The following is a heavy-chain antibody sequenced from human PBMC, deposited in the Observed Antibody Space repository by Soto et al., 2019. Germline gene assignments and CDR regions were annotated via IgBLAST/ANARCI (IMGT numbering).Heavy chain of an antibody. D-gene: IGHD4-17*01. V-gene: IGHV3-7*01. Sequence: EVQLVESGGGLVQPGGSLRLSCAASGFTFSSYWMSWVRQAPGKGLEWVANIKQDGSEKYYVDSVKGRFTISRVNAKNSLYLQMNSLRAEDTAVYYCARTIYDYGDFNFDYWGQGTLVTVSS. J-gene: IGHJ4*02. CDR1: GFTFSSYW. CDR3: ARTIYDYGDFNFDY. CDR2: IKQDGSEK.